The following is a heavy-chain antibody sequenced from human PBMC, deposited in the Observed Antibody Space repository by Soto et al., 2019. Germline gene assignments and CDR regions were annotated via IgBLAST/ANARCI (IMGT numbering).Heavy chain of an antibody. CDR2: FHYSGRT. V-gene: IGHV4-39*01. CDR1: GGSISRGPYS. D-gene: IGHD2-2*01. Sequence: SETLSLTCSVSGGSISRGPYSWGWIRQPPGKGLEWIGTFHYSGRTYYSPSPESRVTISVDTSKNQFSLKVSSVTAADTAVFYCARLAGYCSGTSCYGYYGMDVWGQGTTVTVSS. J-gene: IGHJ6*02. CDR3: ARLAGYCSGTSCYGYYGMDV.